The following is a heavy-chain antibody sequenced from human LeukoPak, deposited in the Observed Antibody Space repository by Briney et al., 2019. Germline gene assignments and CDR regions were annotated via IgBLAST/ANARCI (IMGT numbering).Heavy chain of an antibody. CDR1: GGSFSGYY. V-gene: IGHV4-34*01. D-gene: IGHD6-13*01. Sequence: SETLSLTCAVYGGSFSGYYWSWIRQPPGKGLEWIGEINHSGSTNHNPSLKSRVTISVDTSKNQFSLKLSSVTAADTAVYYCARGRVAAAGPFDYWGQGTLVTVSS. CDR2: INHSGST. CDR3: ARGRVAAAGPFDY. J-gene: IGHJ4*02.